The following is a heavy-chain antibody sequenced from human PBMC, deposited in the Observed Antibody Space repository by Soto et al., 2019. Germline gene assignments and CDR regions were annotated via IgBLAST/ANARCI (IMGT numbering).Heavy chain of an antibody. V-gene: IGHV3-7*03. Sequence: GWSLRLSCVASGFTFSSYWMRWVRQAPGKGLEWVANIKEDGSEKYYVDSVKGRFTISRDNAKNSLYLQMNSLRAEDTVVYYCASESYDYGDFWGQGTLVTVSA. CDR2: IKEDGSEK. D-gene: IGHD4-17*01. CDR1: GFTFSSYW. J-gene: IGHJ4*02. CDR3: ASESYDYGDF.